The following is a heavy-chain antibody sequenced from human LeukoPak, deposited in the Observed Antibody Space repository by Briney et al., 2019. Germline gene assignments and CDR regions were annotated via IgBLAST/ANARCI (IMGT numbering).Heavy chain of an antibody. Sequence: SVKVSCKTSGDTFNTYAISWVRQAPGQGLEWMGRVIPFPNITNSAPKFRGRVTITADKSTTTAYMELTSLRSEDTAVYYCASSLPYGSSHRDSWGQGTLVTVSS. CDR1: GDTFNTYA. J-gene: IGHJ4*02. CDR3: ASSLPYGSSHRDS. V-gene: IGHV1-69*04. CDR2: VIPFPNIT. D-gene: IGHD6-19*01.